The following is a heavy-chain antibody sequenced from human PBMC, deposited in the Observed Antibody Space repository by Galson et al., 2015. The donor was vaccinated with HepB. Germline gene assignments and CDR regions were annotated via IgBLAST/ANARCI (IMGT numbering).Heavy chain of an antibody. CDR3: AKDDCSSTSCYGEPPDP. J-gene: IGHJ5*02. CDR2: ISYDGSNK. V-gene: IGHV3-30*18. Sequence: SLRLSCAASGFTFSSYGMHWVRQAPGKGLEWVAVISYDGSNKYYADSVKGRLTISRDNSKNTLYLQMNSLRAEDTAVYYCAKDDCSSTSCYGEPPDPWGQGTLVTVSS. D-gene: IGHD2-2*01. CDR1: GFTFSSYG.